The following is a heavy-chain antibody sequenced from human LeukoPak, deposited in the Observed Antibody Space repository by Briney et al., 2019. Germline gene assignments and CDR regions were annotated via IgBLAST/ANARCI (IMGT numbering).Heavy chain of an antibody. Sequence: SETLSLTCAVYGGSFSGYYWSWIRQPPGKGLEWIGEINHSGSTNYNPSLKSRVTISVDTSKNQFSLKLSSVTAADTAVYYCARDYRYNIVVVVAATHFDYWGQGTLVTVSS. D-gene: IGHD2-15*01. CDR1: GGSFSGYY. J-gene: IGHJ4*02. CDR3: ARDYRYNIVVVVAATHFDY. V-gene: IGHV4-34*01. CDR2: INHSGST.